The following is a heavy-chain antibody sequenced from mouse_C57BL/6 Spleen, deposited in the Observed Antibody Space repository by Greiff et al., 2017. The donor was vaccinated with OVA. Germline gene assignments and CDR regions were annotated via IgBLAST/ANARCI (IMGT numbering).Heavy chain of an antibody. Sequence: QVQLQQPGAELVRPGSSVKLSCKASGYTFTSYWMHWVKQRPIQGLEWIGNIDPSDSETHYNQKFKDKATLTVDKSSSTAYMQLSSLTSEDSAVYYCARTYGSSHYYAMDYWGQGTSVTVSS. CDR3: ARTYGSSHYYAMDY. J-gene: IGHJ4*01. D-gene: IGHD1-1*01. V-gene: IGHV1-52*01. CDR1: GYTFTSYW. CDR2: IDPSDSET.